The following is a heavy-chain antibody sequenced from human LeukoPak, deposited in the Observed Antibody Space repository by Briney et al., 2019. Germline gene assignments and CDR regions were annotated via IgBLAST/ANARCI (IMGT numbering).Heavy chain of an antibody. CDR1: GFTFSSYG. J-gene: IGHJ6*02. CDR2: ISYDGSNK. D-gene: IGHD6-6*01. CDR3: AKDRDIAARYHYGMDV. V-gene: IGHV3-30*18. Sequence: GGSLRLSCAASGFTFSSYGMHWVRQAPGKGLEWVAVISYDGSNKYYADSVKGRFTISRDNSKNTLYLQMNSLRAEDTAVYYCAKDRDIAARYHYGMDVWGQGTTVTVSS.